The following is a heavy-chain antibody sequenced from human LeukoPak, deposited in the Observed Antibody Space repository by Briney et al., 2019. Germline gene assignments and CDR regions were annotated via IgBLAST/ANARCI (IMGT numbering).Heavy chain of an antibody. CDR2: MNPNSGNT. CDR3: ARRRVTMVRGVPASPDDY. CDR1: GYTFTSYG. D-gene: IGHD3-10*01. J-gene: IGHJ4*02. Sequence: GASVKVSCKASGYTFTSYGINWVRQATGQGLEWMGWMNPNSGNTGYAQKFQGRVTMTRNTSISTAYMELSSLRSEDTAVYYCARRRVTMVRGVPASPDDYWGQGTLVTVSS. V-gene: IGHV1-8*01.